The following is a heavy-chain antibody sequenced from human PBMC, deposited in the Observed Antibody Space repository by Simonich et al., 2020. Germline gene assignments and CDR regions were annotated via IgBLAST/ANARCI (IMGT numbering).Heavy chain of an antibody. D-gene: IGHD1-1*01. CDR2: SSSISSYI. CDR1: GFTSRSDS. CDR3: ARANERDY. Sequence: EVQLVEAGGGLVKPGGSLRLSVAASGFTSRSDSRNWVHQAPVNGLWWVSSSSSISSYIYYADSVKGRFTISRDNAKNSLYLQMNSLRAEDTAVYYCARANERDYWGQGTLVTVSS. V-gene: IGHV3-21*01. J-gene: IGHJ4*02.